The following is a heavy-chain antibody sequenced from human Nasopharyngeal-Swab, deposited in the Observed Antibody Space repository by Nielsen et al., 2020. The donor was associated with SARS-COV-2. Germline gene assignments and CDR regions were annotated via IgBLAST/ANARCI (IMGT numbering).Heavy chain of an antibody. J-gene: IGHJ4*02. CDR3: TRDDGQLGDY. CDR2: ISGSGGET. Sequence: GGSLRLSCAASGFTFSTYHMNWVRQAPGKGLEWISLISGSGGETFYGDSVKGRFTIPRENSKNIMYLQMHSLRAEDTAVYYCTRDDGQLGDYWGQGTLVTVSS. D-gene: IGHD6-6*01. V-gene: IGHV3-21*05. CDR1: GFTFSTYH.